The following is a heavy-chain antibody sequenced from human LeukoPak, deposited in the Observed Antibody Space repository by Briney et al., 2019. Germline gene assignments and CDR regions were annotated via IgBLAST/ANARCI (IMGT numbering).Heavy chain of an antibody. V-gene: IGHV3-23*01. CDR1: GFTFSSYA. J-gene: IGHJ4*02. CDR3: AKDTYYYGSGTQGEFDY. CDR2: ISGSGGST. Sequence: GGFLRLSCAASGFTFSSYALSWVRQAPGKGLEWVSAISGSGGSTYYADSVKGRFTISRDNSKDTLYLQMNSLRAEDTAVYYCAKDTYYYGSGTQGEFDYWGQGTLVTVSS. D-gene: IGHD3-10*01.